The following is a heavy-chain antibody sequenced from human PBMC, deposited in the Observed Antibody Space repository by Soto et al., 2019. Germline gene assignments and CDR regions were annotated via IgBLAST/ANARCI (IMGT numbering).Heavy chain of an antibody. CDR1: GGSISSYY. J-gene: IGHJ6*02. V-gene: IGHV4-59*01. D-gene: IGHD5-18*01. CDR3: AGDTAMGYYYYYGMDV. Sequence: LSLTCTVSGGSISSYYWSWIRQPPGKGLEWIGYIYYSGSTNYNPSLKSRVTISVDTSKNQFSLKLSSVTAADTAVYYCAGDTAMGYYYYYGMDVWGQGTTVTVSS. CDR2: IYYSGST.